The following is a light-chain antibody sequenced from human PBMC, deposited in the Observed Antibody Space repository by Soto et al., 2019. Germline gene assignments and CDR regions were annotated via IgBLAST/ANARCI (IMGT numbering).Light chain of an antibody. CDR3: QHRGNWPLT. J-gene: IGKJ4*01. V-gene: IGKV3-11*01. Sequence: EIVLTQSPVTLSLSPGERATLSCWASQSVSRSLAWYQQKPGQAPRLLIYDTSNRAAGIPERFSGSGSGTDFTLTISSLEPEDFAVYFCQHRGNWPLTFGGGTKVEIK. CDR1: QSVSRS. CDR2: DTS.